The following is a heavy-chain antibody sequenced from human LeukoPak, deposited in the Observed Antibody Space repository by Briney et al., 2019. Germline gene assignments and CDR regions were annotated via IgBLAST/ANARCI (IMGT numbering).Heavy chain of an antibody. CDR1: GFTFSNYA. J-gene: IGHJ4*02. CDR3: AKGEYGSGWPD. CDR2: ISNSGSSK. D-gene: IGHD6-19*01. Sequence: GGSLRLSCAASGFTFSNYAMNWVRQAPGKGLEGVSGISNSGSSKDYADSVKGRFTISRDNSKNTLFLQMNSLRAEDTAIYYCAKGEYGSGWPDGGEGTLVTVSS. V-gene: IGHV3-23*01.